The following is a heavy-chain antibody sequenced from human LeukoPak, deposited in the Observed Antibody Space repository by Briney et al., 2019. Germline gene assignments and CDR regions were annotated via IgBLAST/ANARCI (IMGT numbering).Heavy chain of an antibody. V-gene: IGHV4-59*01. CDR3: ARTYYYGSGIYGMDV. Sequence: SETLSLTCTVSGGSISSYYWSWIRQPPGKGLEWIGYIYYSGSTNYNPSLKSRVTISVDMSKNQFSLKLSSVTAADTAVYYCARTYYYGSGIYGMDVWGQGTTVTVSS. CDR2: IYYSGST. D-gene: IGHD3-10*01. CDR1: GGSISSYY. J-gene: IGHJ6*02.